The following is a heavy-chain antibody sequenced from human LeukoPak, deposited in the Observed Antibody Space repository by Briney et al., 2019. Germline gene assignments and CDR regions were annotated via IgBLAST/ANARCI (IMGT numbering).Heavy chain of an antibody. CDR2: IYYSGST. J-gene: IGHJ3*02. CDR3: AREYSSSSGRRAFDI. CDR1: GGSISGYY. Sequence: KPSETLSLTCTVSGGSISGYYWSWIRQPPGKGLEWIGYIYYSGSTNYNPSLKSRLTISIDTSENQFSLKLSSVTAADTAVYYCAREYSSSSGRRAFDIWGQGTMVTASS. V-gene: IGHV4-59*08. D-gene: IGHD6-6*01.